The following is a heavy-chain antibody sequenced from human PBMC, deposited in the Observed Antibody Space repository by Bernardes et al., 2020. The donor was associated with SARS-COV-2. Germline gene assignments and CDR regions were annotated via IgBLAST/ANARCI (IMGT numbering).Heavy chain of an antibody. CDR2: ISGYNSNT. CDR1: GYTFTSYG. CDR3: ARDIVGASNY. D-gene: IGHD1-26*01. J-gene: IGHJ4*02. V-gene: IGHV1-18*01. Sequence: ASVKVSCKASGYTFTSYGITWVRQAPGQGLEWMGWISGYNSNTDYAQKFQGRVTMTTDTSTTTAYMELRRLTSDDTAVYYCARDIVGASNYWGQGTLVTVSP.